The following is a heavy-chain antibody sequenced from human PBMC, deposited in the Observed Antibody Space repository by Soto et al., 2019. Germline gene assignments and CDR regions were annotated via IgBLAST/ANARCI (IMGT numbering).Heavy chain of an antibody. J-gene: IGHJ4*02. V-gene: IGHV3-23*01. D-gene: IGHD5-18*01. CDR3: AKDLSGYSYGYYFDC. CDR1: GFTLSNYA. Sequence: PGGSLRLSCVASGFTLSNYAMSWVRQAPGKGLEWVSAISPSGSTYNADSVKGRFTLSRDNSRNTLYLQMNSLRAEDTAVYYCAKDLSGYSYGYYFDCWGQGTLVTVSS. CDR2: ISPSGST.